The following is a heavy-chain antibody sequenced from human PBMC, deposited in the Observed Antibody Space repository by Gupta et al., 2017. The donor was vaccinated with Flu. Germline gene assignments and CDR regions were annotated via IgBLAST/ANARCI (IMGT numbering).Heavy chain of an antibody. CDR3: AKGRGISSGYYGYFDY. CDR1: GFSVSNNY. D-gene: IGHD3-22*01. V-gene: IGHV3-53*02. Sequence: EVQLVETGGGLIQPGGSQRLSCAASGFSVSNNYMSWVRQAPGKGLEWVSVIYRGGNTYYADSVKGRFTISRDNSKNTLYLQMNSLSVEDTAVYYCAKGRGISSGYYGYFDYWGQGTLVTVSS. CDR2: IYRGGNT. J-gene: IGHJ4*02.